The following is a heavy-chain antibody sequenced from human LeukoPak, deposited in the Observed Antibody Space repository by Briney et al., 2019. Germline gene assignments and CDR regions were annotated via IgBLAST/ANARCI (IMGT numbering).Heavy chain of an antibody. J-gene: IGHJ6*02. V-gene: IGHV3-48*03. CDR2: ISSSGSTI. D-gene: IGHD4-11*01. CDR3: AGDQDYDYSNYGAHYGMDV. Sequence: QPGGSLRLSCAASGFTFSSYEMNWVRQAPGKGLEWVSYISSSGSTIYYADSVKGRFTISRDNAKNSLYLQMNSLRAEDTAVYYCAGDQDYDYSNYGAHYGMDVWGQGTTVTVSS. CDR1: GFTFSSYE.